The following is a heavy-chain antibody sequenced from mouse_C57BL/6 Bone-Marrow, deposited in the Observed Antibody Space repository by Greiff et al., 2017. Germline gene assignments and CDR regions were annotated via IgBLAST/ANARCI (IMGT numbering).Heavy chain of an antibody. CDR3: ATNKLLFYYYAMDY. J-gene: IGHJ4*01. CDR1: GFSLTSYG. Sequence: QVQLKESGPGLVQPSQSLSITCTVSGFSLTSYGVHWVRQSPGKGLEWLGVIWRGGSTDYNAAFMSRLSITKDNSKSQVFFKMNSRQADDTAITYCATNKLLFYYYAMDYWGQGTSVTVSS. V-gene: IGHV2-5*01. D-gene: IGHD1-1*01. CDR2: IWRGGST.